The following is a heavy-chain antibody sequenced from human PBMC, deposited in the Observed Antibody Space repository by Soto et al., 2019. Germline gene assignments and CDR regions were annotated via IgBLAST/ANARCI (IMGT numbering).Heavy chain of an antibody. CDR3: ARPGAYYDSSGYPYYYFDY. Sequence: QVTLKESGPVLVKPTETVTLTCTVSGFSLTYARVAVSWIRQPPGEALEWLAHIFWNDEKSYSTSLKSRLTISKDTSKSQVVLAMTNMDPVDTSTYYCARPGAYYDSSGYPYYYFDYWGQGILVTVSS. CDR1: GFSLTYARVA. CDR2: IFWNDEK. J-gene: IGHJ4*02. V-gene: IGHV2-26*01. D-gene: IGHD3-22*01.